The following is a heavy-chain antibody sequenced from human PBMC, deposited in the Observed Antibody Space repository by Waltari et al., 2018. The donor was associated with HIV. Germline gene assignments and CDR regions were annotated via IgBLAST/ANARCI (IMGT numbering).Heavy chain of an antibody. Sequence: QVQLQESGPGLVKPSQTLSLTCTVSGGSISSGDYYWSWIRQPPGKGLEWIVYIYYSGITHYNPSLQSRFTISVDTSKNQFSLELSSVTAADTAVYYCASSMVRGVINPGAFDIWGQGTMVTVSS. CDR2: IYYSGIT. J-gene: IGHJ3*02. D-gene: IGHD3-10*01. CDR1: GGSISSGDYY. CDR3: ASSMVRGVINPGAFDI. V-gene: IGHV4-30-4*01.